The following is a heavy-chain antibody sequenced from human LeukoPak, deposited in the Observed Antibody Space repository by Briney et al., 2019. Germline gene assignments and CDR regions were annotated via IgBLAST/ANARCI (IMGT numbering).Heavy chain of an antibody. CDR1: GYTFTSYD. V-gene: IGHV1-8*03. J-gene: IGHJ5*02. CDR2: MNPNSGNT. Sequence: ASVKVSCKASGYTFTSYDINWLRQATGKGLEWMGCMNPNSGNTGYAQKFQGRVTITRNTSISTAYMELNSLRAEDTAVYYCARDDGYSYGSDWFDPWGQGTLVTVSS. D-gene: IGHD5-18*01. CDR3: ARDDGYSYGSDWFDP.